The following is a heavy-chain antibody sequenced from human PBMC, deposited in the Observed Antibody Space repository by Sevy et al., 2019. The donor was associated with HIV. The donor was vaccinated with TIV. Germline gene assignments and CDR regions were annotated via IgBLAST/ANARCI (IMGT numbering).Heavy chain of an antibody. CDR1: GFMFSNYW. CDR2: IKQDGGEK. V-gene: IGHV3-7*01. J-gene: IGHJ4*02. CDR3: AVDVVVNDVAFDY. Sequence: GGSLRLSCAASGFMFSNYWMSWVRQAPGKGLEWVANIKQDGGEKYYVDSVKGRFSISRDNAKKSLYLQMNSLRAEDTAVYYCAVDVVVNDVAFDYWGQGTLVTVSS. D-gene: IGHD2-15*01.